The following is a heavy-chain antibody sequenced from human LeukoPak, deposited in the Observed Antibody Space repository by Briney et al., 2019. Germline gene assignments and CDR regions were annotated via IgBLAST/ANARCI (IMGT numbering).Heavy chain of an antibody. J-gene: IGHJ4*02. CDR3: ARGRDSIRGVYGYEF. CDR1: GYTFSNFE. D-gene: IGHD5-12*01. Sequence: GASLKVSCKASGYTFSNFEMNWLRQATGQGPEWVGWITSCNGNTDNAQNFQGPITMTADNSMSTSYLELSSLKSDDTAVYYCARGRDSIRGVYGYEFWGQGTLVTVSS. CDR2: ITSCNGNT. V-gene: IGHV1-8*02.